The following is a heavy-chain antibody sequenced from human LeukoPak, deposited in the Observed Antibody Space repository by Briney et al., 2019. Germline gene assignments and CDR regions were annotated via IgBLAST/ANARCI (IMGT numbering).Heavy chain of an antibody. V-gene: IGHV4-4*07. CDR3: ARGDSSGSFDY. D-gene: IGHD3-22*01. CDR2: VYTNGNT. CDR1: GGSISRYY. J-gene: IGHJ4*02. Sequence: SETLSLTCTVPGGSISRYYWSWIWQPAGKGLEWIGRVYTNGNTNYNPSFKSRVTMSVDTSKNQFSLKLSSVTAADTAVYYCARGDSSGSFDYWGQGTLVTVSS.